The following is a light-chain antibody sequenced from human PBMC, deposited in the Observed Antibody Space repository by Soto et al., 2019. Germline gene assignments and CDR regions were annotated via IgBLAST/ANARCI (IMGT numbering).Light chain of an antibody. J-gene: IGKJ5*01. CDR1: QSVSSSY. CDR3: QVYGSFPGT. V-gene: IGKV3-20*01. Sequence: EIGLTQSPATLSLSAGERSTLSCRASQSVSSSYLAWYQQKPGQAPRLLIYGASSRATGIPYRFSGSGSGTDLTLAFSRLEPEDFAVYYCQVYGSFPGTFGQGTRLEIK. CDR2: GAS.